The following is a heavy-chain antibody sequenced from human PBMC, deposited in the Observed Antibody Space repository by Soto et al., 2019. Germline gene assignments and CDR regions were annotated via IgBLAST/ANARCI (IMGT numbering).Heavy chain of an antibody. Sequence: SETLSLTCAVSGGSISSSNCWSWVRQPPGKGLEWIGEIYHSGSTNYNPSLKSRVTISVDKSKNQFSLKLSSVTAADTAVYYCARGYCTNGVCFPDAFDIWGQGTMVTVSS. CDR2: IYHSGST. J-gene: IGHJ3*02. V-gene: IGHV4-4*02. CDR3: ARGYCTNGVCFPDAFDI. CDR1: GGSISSSNC. D-gene: IGHD2-8*01.